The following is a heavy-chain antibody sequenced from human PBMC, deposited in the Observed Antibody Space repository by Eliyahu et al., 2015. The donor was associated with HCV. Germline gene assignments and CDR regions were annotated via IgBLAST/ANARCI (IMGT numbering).Heavy chain of an antibody. Sequence: QVQLQESGPGLVRPSETLSLTCTVSGASIPSYYWSWIRQPSGKGLEWIGYLYYTGTTNSNPSLKSRVTMSIATSKNQFSLRLTSVTAADTALYYCAKIKSGGASWDYWGQGILVTVAS. J-gene: IGHJ4*02. CDR1: GASIPSYY. V-gene: IGHV4-59*01. D-gene: IGHD1-26*01. CDR2: LYYTGTT. CDR3: AKIKSGGASWDY.